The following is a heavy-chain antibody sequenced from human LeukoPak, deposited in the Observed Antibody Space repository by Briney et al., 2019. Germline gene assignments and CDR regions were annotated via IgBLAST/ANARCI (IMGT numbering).Heavy chain of an antibody. D-gene: IGHD2-15*01. CDR1: GFRFSSYT. V-gene: IGHV3-23*01. Sequence: GGSLRLSCAASGFRFSSYTMSWVRQAPGKGLEWVSDISGSGAGTYYADSVKGRFTISRDNSKNTLYLQMSSLGADDTAVYYCEKLPDSWGRGTLV. CDR3: EKLPDS. J-gene: IGHJ5*01. CDR2: ISGSGAGT.